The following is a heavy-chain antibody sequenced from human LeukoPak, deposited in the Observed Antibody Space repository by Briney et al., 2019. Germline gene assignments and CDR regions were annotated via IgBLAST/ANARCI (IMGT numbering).Heavy chain of an antibody. D-gene: IGHD1-26*01. CDR2: INHRGST. J-gene: IGHJ4*02. V-gene: IGHV4-34*01. Sequence: PSETLSLTCAVYGESLSKYYWTWIRQSPGKGLEWIGEINHRGSTNLNPSLKSRVTLSVGTSKHQFSLKLTSVTAADAAVYYCASSVGSTDYWGQGTLVTVSS. CDR3: ASSVGSTDY. CDR1: GESLSKYY.